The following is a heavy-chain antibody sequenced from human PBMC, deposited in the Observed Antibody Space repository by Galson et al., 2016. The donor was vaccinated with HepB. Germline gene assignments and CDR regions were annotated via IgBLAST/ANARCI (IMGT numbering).Heavy chain of an antibody. J-gene: IGHJ6*02. CDR1: TFSFSNFA. CDR2: ISYDGGNK. CDR3: ARGRSLVRGVLRPIYGLDV. D-gene: IGHD3-10*01. Sequence: SLRLSCAASTFSFSNFAMHWVRQAPGKGLDWVAIISYDGGNKHYADSVKGRFTISRDNSKNTLYLQMNSLRPEDTATYYCARGRSLVRGVLRPIYGLDVWGQGSTVTVAS. V-gene: IGHV3-30-3*01.